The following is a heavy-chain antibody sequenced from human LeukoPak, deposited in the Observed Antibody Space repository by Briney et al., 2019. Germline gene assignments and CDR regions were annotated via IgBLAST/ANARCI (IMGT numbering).Heavy chain of an antibody. CDR1: GFTFSNYW. CDR2: IKQDGSEK. CDR3: AKRKAGIKQWLVDY. D-gene: IGHD6-19*01. Sequence: PGGSLRLSCGVSGFTFSNYWLSWVRQAPGKGLEWVANIKQDGSEKYYVDSVKGRFTISRDNAKNSLYLQMNSLRAEDTAVYYCAKRKAGIKQWLVDYWGQGTLVAVSS. J-gene: IGHJ4*02. V-gene: IGHV3-7*03.